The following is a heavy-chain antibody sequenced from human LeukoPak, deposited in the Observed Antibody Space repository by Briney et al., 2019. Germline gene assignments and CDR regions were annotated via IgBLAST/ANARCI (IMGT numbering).Heavy chain of an antibody. Sequence: ASVKVSCKASGGTFSSYAISWVRQAPGQGLEWMGGIIPIFGTANYAQKFQGRVTLTRDMSTSTDYMELSSLRSEDTAVYYCARDNSVGDIAWWFDPWGQGALVTVSS. CDR1: GGTFSSYA. V-gene: IGHV1-69*05. CDR2: IIPIFGTA. CDR3: ARDNSVGDIAWWFDP. D-gene: IGHD3-10*01. J-gene: IGHJ5*02.